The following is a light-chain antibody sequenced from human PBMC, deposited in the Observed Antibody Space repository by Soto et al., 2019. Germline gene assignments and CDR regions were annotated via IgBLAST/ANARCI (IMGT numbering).Light chain of an antibody. CDR1: SSDVGNYNY. Sequence: VLTQPASVAGSPGQSVTISCTGTSSDVGNYNYVSWYQQYPDKAPKLMIHDVSKRPSGVPDRFSGSKSGNTASLTISGLQAEDEADYYCCSYAGSYTLIFGGGTKVTVL. CDR3: CSYAGSYTLI. V-gene: IGLV2-11*01. J-gene: IGLJ2*01. CDR2: DVS.